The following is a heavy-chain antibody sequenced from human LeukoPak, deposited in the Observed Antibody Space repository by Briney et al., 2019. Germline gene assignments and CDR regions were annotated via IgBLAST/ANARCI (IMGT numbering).Heavy chain of an antibody. CDR2: IKSDGSST. Sequence: PGGSLRLSCAASAFPFSSYWMHWVRQAPGKGLVWVSRIKSDGSSTTYADSVKGRFTISRDNAKNTLYLQMSSLRAEDTAMYYCARDDLYYDTGDYYYASYFQHWGQGTLVTVSS. CDR3: ARDDLYYDTGDYYYASYFQH. J-gene: IGHJ1*01. D-gene: IGHD3-22*01. CDR1: AFPFSSYW. V-gene: IGHV3-74*01.